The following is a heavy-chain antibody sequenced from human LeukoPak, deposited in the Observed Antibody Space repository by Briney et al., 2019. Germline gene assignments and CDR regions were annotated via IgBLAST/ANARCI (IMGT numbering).Heavy chain of an antibody. CDR3: ARGLLAAAGSLLYYFDY. J-gene: IGHJ4*02. CDR1: GYSISSDYY. V-gene: IGHV4-38-2*02. CDR2: LYHSGST. Sequence: SETLSLTCTVSGYSISSDYYWGWIRQPPGEGLEWIGSLYHSGSTYYNPFLKSRVTISVDTSKNQFSLNLSSVTAAGTAVYYCARGLLAAAGSLLYYFDYWGQGTLVTVSS. D-gene: IGHD6-13*01.